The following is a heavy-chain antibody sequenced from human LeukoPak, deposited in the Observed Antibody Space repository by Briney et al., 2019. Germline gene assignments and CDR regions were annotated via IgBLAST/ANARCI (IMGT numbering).Heavy chain of an antibody. J-gene: IGHJ4*02. Sequence: PGGSLRLSCAASGFTFTSYAMSWVRQAPGKGLEWVSAISGSGGSTYYADSVKGRFTISRDNSKNTLYLQMNSLRAEDTAVYYCAKVAYCSSTSCPNPFDYWGQGTLVTVSS. CDR2: ISGSGGST. V-gene: IGHV3-23*01. D-gene: IGHD2-2*01. CDR3: AKVAYCSSTSCPNPFDY. CDR1: GFTFTSYA.